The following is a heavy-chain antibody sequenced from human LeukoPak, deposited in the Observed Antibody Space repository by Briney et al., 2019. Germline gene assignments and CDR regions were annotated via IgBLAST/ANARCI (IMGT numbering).Heavy chain of an antibody. J-gene: IGHJ4*02. CDR2: IYSGGST. Sequence: GGSLRLSCAASGFTVSSNYMSWVRQAPGKGLEWVSVIYSGGSTYYADSVKGRFTISRDNSKNTLYLQMNSLRAEDTAVYYCARLGSSTLGVFDYWGQGTLVTVSS. D-gene: IGHD3-10*01. V-gene: IGHV3-66*01. CDR3: ARLGSSTLGVFDY. CDR1: GFTVSSNY.